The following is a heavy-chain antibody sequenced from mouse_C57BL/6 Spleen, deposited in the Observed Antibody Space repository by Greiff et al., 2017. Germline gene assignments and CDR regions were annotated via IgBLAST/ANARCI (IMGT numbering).Heavy chain of an antibody. V-gene: IGHV1-59*01. D-gene: IGHD1-1*01. CDR2: IDPSDSYT. CDR1: GYTFTSYW. Sequence: QVQLKQPGAELVRPGTSVKLSCKASGYTFTSYWMHWVKQRPGQGLEWIGVIDPSDSYTNYNQKFKGKATLTVDTSSSTAYMQLSSLTSEDSAVYYCAREEDYYGSSRLGYWGQGTTLTVSS. J-gene: IGHJ2*01. CDR3: AREEDYYGSSRLGY.